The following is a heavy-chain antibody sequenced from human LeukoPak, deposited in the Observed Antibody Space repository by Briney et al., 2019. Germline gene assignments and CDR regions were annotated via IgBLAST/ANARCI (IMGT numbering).Heavy chain of an antibody. V-gene: IGHV1-2*02. Sequence: EASVKVSCKASGYTFTGYYMHWVRQAPGQGLEWMGWINPNSGGTNYAQKVQGRVTMTTDTSTNTAYMELRSLRSDDTAVYYCARDRRYFDWLLSIRDAFDIWGQGTMVTVSS. CDR1: GYTFTGYY. CDR3: ARDRRYFDWLLSIRDAFDI. D-gene: IGHD3-9*01. J-gene: IGHJ3*02. CDR2: INPNSGGT.